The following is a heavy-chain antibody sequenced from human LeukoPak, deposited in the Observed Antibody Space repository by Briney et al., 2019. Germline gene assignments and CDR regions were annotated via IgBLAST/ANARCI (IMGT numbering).Heavy chain of an antibody. CDR1: GGSISSSNW. D-gene: IGHD5-18*01. CDR3: AGRRIDTAMVTSYYYYYMDV. Sequence: PSETLSLTCAVSGGSISSSNWWSWVRQPPGKGLEWIGEIYHSGSTNYNPSLKSRVTISVDKSKNQFSLKLSSVTAADTAVYYCAGRRIDTAMVTSYYYYYMDVWGKGTTVTVSS. J-gene: IGHJ6*03. V-gene: IGHV4-4*02. CDR2: IYHSGST.